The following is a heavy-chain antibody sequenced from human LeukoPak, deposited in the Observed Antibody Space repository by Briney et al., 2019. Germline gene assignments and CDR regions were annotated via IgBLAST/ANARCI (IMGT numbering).Heavy chain of an antibody. CDR3: AKGSSGWPYYFDH. Sequence: GGSLRLSCAASGFTFSDYYMSWIRQAPGKGLEWDAALGSGGESTYYADSVKGRFTISRDNSRNTFYLEMNTLRADDTAAYYCAKGSSGWPYYFDHWGQGTLVSVSS. V-gene: IGHV3-23*01. CDR1: GFTFSDYY. CDR2: LGSGGEST. D-gene: IGHD6-19*01. J-gene: IGHJ4*02.